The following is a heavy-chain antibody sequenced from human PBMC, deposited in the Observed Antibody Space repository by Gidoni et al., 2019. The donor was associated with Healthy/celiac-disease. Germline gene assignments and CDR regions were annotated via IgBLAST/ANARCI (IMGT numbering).Heavy chain of an antibody. Sequence: QVQLQQWGAGLLKPSETLSLTCAVYGGSFSGYYWSWIRQPPGKGLEWIGEINHSGSTNYNPSLKSRVTISVDTSKNQFSLKLSSVTAADTAVYYCARAADRYVRRDGYNFVYYFDYWGQGTLVTVSS. CDR3: ARAADRYVRRDGYNFVYYFDY. J-gene: IGHJ4*02. D-gene: IGHD5-12*01. CDR1: GGSFSGYY. V-gene: IGHV4-34*01. CDR2: INHSGST.